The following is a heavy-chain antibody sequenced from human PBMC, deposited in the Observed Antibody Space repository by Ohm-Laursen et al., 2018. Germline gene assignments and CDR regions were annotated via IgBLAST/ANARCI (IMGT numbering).Heavy chain of an antibody. Sequence: SLRLSCTASGFTFSSYAMNWVRQAPGKGLEWVSLISYDGGNKYYIDSVKGRFAISRDNSRNTVTLQMDNLRVGDTGIYFCARDSSQHLYYNYGMDVWGQGTTVTVSS. D-gene: IGHD2-2*01. CDR1: GFTFSSYA. CDR2: ISYDGGNK. CDR3: ARDSSQHLYYNYGMDV. J-gene: IGHJ6*02. V-gene: IGHV3-30*03.